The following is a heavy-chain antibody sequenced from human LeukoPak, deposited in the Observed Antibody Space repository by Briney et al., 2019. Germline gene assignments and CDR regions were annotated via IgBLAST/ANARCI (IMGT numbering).Heavy chain of an antibody. V-gene: IGHV3-23*01. CDR1: GFTFSSYA. CDR3: AKDRITMIVVALDY. D-gene: IGHD3-22*01. J-gene: IGHJ4*02. Sequence: GGSLRLSCAASGFTFSSYAMSWVRQAPGKGLQWVSTISGSGGSTYYADSVKGRFTISRDNSKNTLYLQMNSLRAEDTAVYYCAKDRITMIVVALDYWGQGTLVTVSS. CDR2: ISGSGGST.